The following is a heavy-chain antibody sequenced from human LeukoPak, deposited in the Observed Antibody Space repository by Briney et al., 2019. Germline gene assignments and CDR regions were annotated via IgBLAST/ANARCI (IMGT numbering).Heavy chain of an antibody. D-gene: IGHD6-6*01. CDR3: ARDQSSQMWAFDI. Sequence: SQTLSLTCTVSGGSISSGGYYWSWIRQPPGKGLEWIGYIYHSGSTYYNPSLKSRVTISVDTSKNQFSLKLSSVTAADTAVYYCARDQSSQMWAFDIWGQGTMVTVSS. CDR2: IYHSGST. V-gene: IGHV4-30-2*01. J-gene: IGHJ3*02. CDR1: GGSISSGGYY.